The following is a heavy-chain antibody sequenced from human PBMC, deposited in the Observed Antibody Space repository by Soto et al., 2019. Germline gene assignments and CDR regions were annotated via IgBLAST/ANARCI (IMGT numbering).Heavy chain of an antibody. D-gene: IGHD3-16*01. CDR2: ISGYSGDI. V-gene: IGHV1-18*01. CDR1: GYTFTRYA. CDR3: ARGAGGSIWGLFDP. Sequence: GASVKVSCKGSGYTFTRYAISWVRPAPGQGLEWMGWISGYSGDIDYAQKLQGRVTMTTDTSTSTAYMELRSLRSDDTAGYFCARGAGGSIWGLFDPWGQGTLVTVPS. J-gene: IGHJ5*02.